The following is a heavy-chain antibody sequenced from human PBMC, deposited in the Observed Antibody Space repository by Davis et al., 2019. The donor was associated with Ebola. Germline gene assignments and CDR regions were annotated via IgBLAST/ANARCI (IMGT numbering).Heavy chain of an antibody. J-gene: IGHJ6*04. D-gene: IGHD6-13*01. CDR2: IYSGGST. CDR3: AREAEAAAPVYYYYGMDV. Sequence: GESLKISCAASGFTVSSNYMSWVRQAPGKGLEWVSVIYSGGSTYYADSVKGRFTISKDNSKNTLYLQMNSLRAEDTAVYYCAREAEAAAPVYYYYGMDVWGKGTTVTVSS. CDR1: GFTVSSNY. V-gene: IGHV3-53*01.